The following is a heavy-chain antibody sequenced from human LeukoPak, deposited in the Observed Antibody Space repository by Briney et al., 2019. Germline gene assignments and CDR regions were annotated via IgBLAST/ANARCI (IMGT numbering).Heavy chain of an antibody. CDR2: ISSSGSTT. Sequence: PGGSLRLSCAASGFTFDDYGMSWVRQAPGKGLEWVSYISSSGSTTYSADSVKGRFTISRDNAKNSLYLQMNSLRAEDTAVYYCARGTDFDYWGQGTLVTVSS. V-gene: IGHV3-48*03. J-gene: IGHJ4*02. D-gene: IGHD1-14*01. CDR3: ARGTDFDY. CDR1: GFTFDDYG.